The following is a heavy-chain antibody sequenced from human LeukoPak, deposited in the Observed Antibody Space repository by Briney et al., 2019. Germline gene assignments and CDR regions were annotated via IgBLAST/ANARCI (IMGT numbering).Heavy chain of an antibody. D-gene: IGHD1-1*01. V-gene: IGHV1-2*02. CDR3: AILVNWSPPPFDY. J-gene: IGHJ4*02. Sequence: ASVKVSCKASGYTFTGYYIHWVRQAPGQGLEWMGLINPNSGDANYAQKFQGRVTMTRDTSISTAYMELTRLRSDDTAVYYCAILVNWSPPPFDYWGQGTLVTVS. CDR1: GYTFTGYY. CDR2: INPNSGDA.